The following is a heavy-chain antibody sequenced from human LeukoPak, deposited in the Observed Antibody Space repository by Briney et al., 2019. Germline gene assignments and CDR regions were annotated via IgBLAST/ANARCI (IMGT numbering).Heavy chain of an antibody. D-gene: IGHD2-8*01. CDR1: GYSFTGYY. CDR2: INPNSGDT. J-gene: IGHJ6*03. Sequence: ASVKVSRKASGYSFTGYYMHWVRQAPGQGLEWMGWINPNSGDTKYAQKFQGRVTMTRDTSISTAYMELTRLRSDDTAVYYCARGGLRVMVYRLYYMDVWGKGTTVTVSS. V-gene: IGHV1-2*02. CDR3: ARGGLRVMVYRLYYMDV.